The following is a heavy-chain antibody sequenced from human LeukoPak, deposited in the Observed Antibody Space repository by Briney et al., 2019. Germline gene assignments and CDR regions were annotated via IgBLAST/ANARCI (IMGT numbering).Heavy chain of an antibody. V-gene: IGHV4-4*07. D-gene: IGHD4-23*01. Sequence: PSETLSLTCTVSGGSISSYYWSWIRQPAGKGLEWIGRIYTSGSTNYNPSLKSRVTMSVDTSKNQFSLKLSSVTAADTAVYYCARAPETGRATVVTPVDAFDIWGQGTMVTVSS. J-gene: IGHJ3*02. CDR1: GGSISSYY. CDR2: IYTSGST. CDR3: ARAPETGRATVVTPVDAFDI.